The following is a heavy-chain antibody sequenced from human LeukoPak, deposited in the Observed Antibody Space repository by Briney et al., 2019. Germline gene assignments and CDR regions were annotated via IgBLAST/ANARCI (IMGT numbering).Heavy chain of an antibody. V-gene: IGHV4-59*01. CDR2: IYYSGST. CDR3: ARLSLGSWYEDY. D-gene: IGHD6-13*01. J-gene: IGHJ4*02. CDR1: GGSISSYY. Sequence: SETLSLTCTVSGGSISSYYWSWIRQPPGKGLEWIGYIYYSGSTNYNPSLKSRVTISVDTSKNQFSLKLSSVTAADTAVYYCARLSLGSWYEDYWGQGTLVTVSS.